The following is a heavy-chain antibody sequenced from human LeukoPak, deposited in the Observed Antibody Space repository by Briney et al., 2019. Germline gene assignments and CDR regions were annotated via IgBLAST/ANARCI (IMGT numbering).Heavy chain of an antibody. J-gene: IGHJ4*02. V-gene: IGHV3-30*02. CDR3: ASRITMVRGGLR. CDR2: IRYDGSNK. Sequence: GGSLRLSCAASGFTFSSYGMHWVRQAPGKGLEWVAFIRYDGSNKYYADSVKGRFTISRDNSKNTLYLQMNSLRAEDTAVYYCASRITMVRGGLRWGQGTLVTVSS. CDR1: GFTFSSYG. D-gene: IGHD3-10*01.